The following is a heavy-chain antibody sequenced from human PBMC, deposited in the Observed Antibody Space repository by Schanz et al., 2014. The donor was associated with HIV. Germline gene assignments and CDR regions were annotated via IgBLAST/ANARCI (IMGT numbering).Heavy chain of an antibody. J-gene: IGHJ5*02. V-gene: IGHV3-23*04. Sequence: VQLVESGGGVVQPGRSLRLSCAASGFTFKSYAMSWVRQAPGKGLEWVSAISATGGSTYYADSVKGRFTISRDNSKNTLYLQMNSLRPEDTAVYYCAKDKSRHTYSSSSRFDPWGQGTLVTVSP. CDR3: AKDKSRHTYSSSSRFDP. CDR1: GFTFKSYA. D-gene: IGHD6-13*01. CDR2: ISATGGST.